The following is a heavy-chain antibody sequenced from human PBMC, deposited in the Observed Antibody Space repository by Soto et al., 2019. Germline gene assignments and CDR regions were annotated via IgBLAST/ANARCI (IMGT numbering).Heavy chain of an antibody. D-gene: IGHD2-2*01. CDR2: INHSGST. Sequence: SETLSLTCAVYGGSFSGYYWGWIRQPPGKGLEWIGEINHSGSTNYNPSLKSRVTISVDTSKNQFSLKLSSVTAADTAVYYCARSGPAATRYYYYYYGMDVWGQGTTVTVSS. J-gene: IGHJ6*02. CDR1: GGSFSGYY. V-gene: IGHV4-34*01. CDR3: ARSGPAATRYYYYYYGMDV.